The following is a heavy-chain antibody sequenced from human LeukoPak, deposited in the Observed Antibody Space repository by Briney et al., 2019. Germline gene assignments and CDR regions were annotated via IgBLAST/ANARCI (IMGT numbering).Heavy chain of an antibody. V-gene: IGHV3-21*01. D-gene: IGHD1-26*01. J-gene: IGHJ4*02. Sequence: GGSLRLSCAASGFAFSSYNMNWVRQAPGKGLEWVSSISSSSTYIYYADSVKGRFTISRDNAKKSLYLQMNSLRAEDTAVYYCARDQGGSDPYYFDYWGRGTLVTVSS. CDR3: ARDQGGSDPYYFDY. CDR1: GFAFSSYN. CDR2: ISSSSTYI.